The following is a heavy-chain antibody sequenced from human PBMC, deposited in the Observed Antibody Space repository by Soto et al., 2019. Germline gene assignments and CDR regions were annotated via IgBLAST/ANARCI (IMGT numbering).Heavy chain of an antibody. CDR3: AAYCSGGSCYPGGYYYYGMDV. D-gene: IGHD2-15*01. CDR1: GGSFSAYY. CDR2: IIHSEST. J-gene: IGHJ6*02. V-gene: IGHV4-34*12. Sequence: SETLSLTCAVYGGSFSAYYWSWVRQPPGKGLEWIGEIIHSESTKYNPSLKSRVTISVDTSKNQFSLKLSSVTAADTAVYYCAAYCSGGSCYPGGYYYYGMDVWGQGTTVTVSS.